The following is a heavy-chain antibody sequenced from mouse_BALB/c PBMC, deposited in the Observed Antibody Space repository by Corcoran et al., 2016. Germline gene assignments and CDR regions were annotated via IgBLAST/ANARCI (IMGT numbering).Heavy chain of an antibody. CDR3: AILGY. V-gene: IGHV3-6*02. CDR2: ISYDGSN. J-gene: IGHJ3*01. Sequence: DVQLQESGPGLVKPSQSLSLTCSVTGYSITSGYYWNWIRQFPGNKLEWMGYISYDGSNNYNPSLKNRISITRDTSKNQFFLKLNSVTTEDTATYYCAILGYWGQGTLVTVSA. CDR1: GYSITSGYY.